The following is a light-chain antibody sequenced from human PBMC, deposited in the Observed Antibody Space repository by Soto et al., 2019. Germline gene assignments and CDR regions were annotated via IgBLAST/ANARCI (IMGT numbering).Light chain of an antibody. V-gene: IGLV1-40*01. Sequence: QSVLTQPPSVSGAPGQTVTISCTGSSSNIGRGYDVHWYQQVPGSAPRLLLSGDSNRPSGVPDRFSGSKSGTSASLAISGLQSEDEADHYCAAWDDRLSDLLFGGGTKVTVL. J-gene: IGLJ2*01. CDR1: SSNIGRGYD. CDR3: AAWDDRLSDLL. CDR2: GDS.